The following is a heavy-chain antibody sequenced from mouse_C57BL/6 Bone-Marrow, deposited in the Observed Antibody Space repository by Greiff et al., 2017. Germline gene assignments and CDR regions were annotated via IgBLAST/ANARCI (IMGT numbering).Heavy chain of an antibody. V-gene: IGHV2-5*01. CDR3: AKNGGGGWFAY. Sequence: QVQLKESGPGLVQPSQSLSITCTASGFSLTSYGVHWVRQSPGKGLEWLGEIWRGGSTNYNAAFMSRLSITKDNSKSQVFFKMNSLQADDTAVYYCAKNGGGGWFAYWGQGTLVTVSA. J-gene: IGHJ3*01. CDR1: GFSLTSYG. CDR2: IWRGGST. D-gene: IGHD1-1*02.